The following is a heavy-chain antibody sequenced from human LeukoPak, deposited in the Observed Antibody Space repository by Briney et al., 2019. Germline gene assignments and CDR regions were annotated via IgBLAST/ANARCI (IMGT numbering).Heavy chain of an antibody. CDR3: ARTQGWGTASTGYYYGMDV. Sequence: PSETLSLTCTVSGGSISGSYWSWIRQPPGKGLEWIGYIYYSETYYNPSLKSRVTISLDMSKNQFSLNLRFVTTADTAVYFCARTQGWGTASTGYYYGMDVWGQGTTVTVSS. V-gene: IGHV4-59*08. CDR2: IYYSET. J-gene: IGHJ6*02. CDR1: GGSISGSY. D-gene: IGHD6-13*01.